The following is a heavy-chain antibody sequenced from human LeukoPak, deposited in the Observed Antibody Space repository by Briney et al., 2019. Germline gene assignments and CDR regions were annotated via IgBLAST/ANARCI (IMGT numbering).Heavy chain of an antibody. V-gene: IGHV3-21*01. Sequence: GGSLTLSCAASGFTFSSYSMNWVRQAPGKGLGSVTCISSSSSYIYYADSVKCRFTISRYNAKNSPYLQMNSLRDEDTAVYYCARESSGWYLDYWGQGTLVTVSS. CDR1: GFTFSSYS. CDR3: ARESSGWYLDY. CDR2: ISSSSSYI. J-gene: IGHJ4*02. D-gene: IGHD6-19*01.